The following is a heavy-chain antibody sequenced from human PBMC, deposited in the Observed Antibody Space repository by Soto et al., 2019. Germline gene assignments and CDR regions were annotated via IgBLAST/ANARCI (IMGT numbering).Heavy chain of an antibody. CDR1: RVTCSNRW. V-gene: IGHV3-74*01. J-gene: IGHJ4*02. Sequence: GGPLRLSCGAARVTCSNRWMPWVRQTPGRGLVWVSHINGDGSTTNYADSVKGRFTISRDNAKNTLFLQMNSLRVEDAGVYYCAKDYTSGSPNYCGQGTLVTVS. CDR3: AKDYTSGSPNY. D-gene: IGHD3-22*01. CDR2: INGDGSTT.